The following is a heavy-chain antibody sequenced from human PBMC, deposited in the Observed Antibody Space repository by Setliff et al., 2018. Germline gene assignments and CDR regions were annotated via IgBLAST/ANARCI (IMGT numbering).Heavy chain of an antibody. CDR2: IYYSGST. CDR1: GGSISSGGYS. CDR3: ARARPTRYYYDSSGYGRWKWFET. D-gene: IGHD3-22*01. V-gene: IGHV4-31*03. Sequence: SETLSLTCTVSGGSISSGGYSWSWIRQHPGKGLEWIGYIYYSGSTYYNPSLKSRVTISVDTSKNQFSLDLSSVTAADTAVYYCARARPTRYYYDSSGYGRWKWFETWGQGTLVTVSS. J-gene: IGHJ5*02.